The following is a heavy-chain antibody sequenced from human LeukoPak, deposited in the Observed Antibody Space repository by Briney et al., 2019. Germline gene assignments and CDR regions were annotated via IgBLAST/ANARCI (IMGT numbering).Heavy chain of an antibody. CDR1: GFTFSSYA. Sequence: PGGSLRLSCAASGFTFSSYAMNWVRQAPGKGLEWVSISGSGGDTYYADSVKGRFTISRDNSKNTLYLQMNSLRAEDTAVYYCAKARGATYGTYYFDYWGQGTLVAVYS. D-gene: IGHD4/OR15-4a*01. V-gene: IGHV3-23*01. CDR3: AKARGATYGTYYFDY. CDR2: SGSGGDT. J-gene: IGHJ4*02.